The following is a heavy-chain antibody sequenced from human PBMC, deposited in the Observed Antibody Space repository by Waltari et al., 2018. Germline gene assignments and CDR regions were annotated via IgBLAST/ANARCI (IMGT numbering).Heavy chain of an antibody. Sequence: QVQLVQSGAEMKKPGASVKVSCKSSGYTFTDNYIHWVRQAPEQGFEWLGWINPNNGGTLYAPKFPDRVTMTRDTSVSTVYMELSRLTSDDTAVYYCGRSSGAAGNGWFFDLWGRGTLVTVSS. CDR3: GRSSGAAGNGWFFDL. CDR1: GYTFTDNY. CDR2: INPNNGGT. V-gene: IGHV1-2*02. J-gene: IGHJ2*01. D-gene: IGHD6-13*01.